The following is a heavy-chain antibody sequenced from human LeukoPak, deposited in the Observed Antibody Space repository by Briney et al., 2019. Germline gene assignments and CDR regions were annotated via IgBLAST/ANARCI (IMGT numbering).Heavy chain of an antibody. CDR3: ASSGSYRFDY. V-gene: IGHV3-48*02. CDR1: GFTFSSYG. D-gene: IGHD1-26*01. Sequence: GGSLRLSCAASGFTFSSYGMHWVRQAPGKGLEWVLHITASGTAMFYADSVKGRFTISRDNAKNSLYLQMNSLRDEDTAVYYCASSGSYRFDYWGQGTLVTVSS. J-gene: IGHJ4*02. CDR2: ITASGTAM.